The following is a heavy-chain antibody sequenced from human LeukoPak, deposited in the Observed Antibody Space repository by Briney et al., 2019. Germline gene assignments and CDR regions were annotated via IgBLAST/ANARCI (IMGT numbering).Heavy chain of an antibody. CDR1: GYTFTCYY. CDR3: ARVLVRDYYDSSGYPEYFDY. CDR2: INPNSGGT. Sequence: ASVKVSCKASGYTFTCYYMHWVRQAPGQGLEWMGWINPNSGGTNYAQKFQGRVTMTRDTSISTAYMELSRLRSDDTAVYYCARVLVRDYYDSSGYPEYFDYWGQGTLVTVSS. D-gene: IGHD3-22*01. V-gene: IGHV1-2*02. J-gene: IGHJ4*02.